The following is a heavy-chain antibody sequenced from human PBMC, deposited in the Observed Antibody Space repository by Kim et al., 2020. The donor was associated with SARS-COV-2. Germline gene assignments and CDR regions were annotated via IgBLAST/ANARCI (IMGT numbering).Heavy chain of an antibody. CDR1: GFTFSSYG. CDR2: IWYDGSNK. J-gene: IGHJ4*02. D-gene: IGHD3-10*01. V-gene: IGHV3-33*01. Sequence: GGSLRLSCAASGFTFSSYGMHWVRQAPGKGLEWVAGIWYDGSNKYYADSVKGRFTISRDNSKNTLYLQMNSLRAEDTAVYYCARDLYYYGSGSSFDYWGQGTLVTVSS. CDR3: ARDLYYYGSGSSFDY.